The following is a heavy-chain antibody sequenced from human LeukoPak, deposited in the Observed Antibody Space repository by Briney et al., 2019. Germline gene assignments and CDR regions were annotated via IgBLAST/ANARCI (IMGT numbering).Heavy chain of an antibody. CDR3: IIWRAARPHAFDI. D-gene: IGHD6-6*01. CDR1: GGSISSSSYY. V-gene: IGHV4-39*01. CDR2: IYYSGST. J-gene: IGHJ3*02. Sequence: SSETLSLNCTVSGGSISSSSYYWGWIRQPPGKGLEWIGSIYYSGSTYYNPSLKSRVTISVDTSKNQFSLKLSSVTAADTAVYYCIIWRAARPHAFDIWGQGTMVTVSS.